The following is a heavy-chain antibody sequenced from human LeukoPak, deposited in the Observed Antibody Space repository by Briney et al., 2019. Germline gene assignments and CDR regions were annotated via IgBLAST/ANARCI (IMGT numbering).Heavy chain of an antibody. CDR3: ARDPIDSSSSHDAFDI. CDR2: INPSGGST. J-gene: IGHJ3*02. CDR1: GYTFTSYY. Sequence: ASVTVSCKASGYTFTSYYMHWVRQAPGQGLEWMGIINPSGGSTSYAQKFQGRVTMTRDTSTSTVYMELSSLRSEDTAVYYCARDPIDSSSSHDAFDIWGQGTMVTVSS. D-gene: IGHD6-6*01. V-gene: IGHV1-46*01.